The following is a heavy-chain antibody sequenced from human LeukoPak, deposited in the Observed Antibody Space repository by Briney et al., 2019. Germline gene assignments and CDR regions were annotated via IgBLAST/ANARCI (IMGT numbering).Heavy chain of an antibody. J-gene: IGHJ5*01. D-gene: IGHD6-19*01. CDR3: AKPISGGLAVTADWFHP. CDR2: INANSGTT. CDR1: GFALSVDA. Sequence: GGSLRLSCTASGFALSVDAMSWLRQPPGKGLEWVSTINANSGTTSYAASVRGRFTISRDNSKNTLYLHLNTLRPDDTATYSCAKPISGGLAVTADWFHPWGQGTLVVVSS. V-gene: IGHV3-23*01.